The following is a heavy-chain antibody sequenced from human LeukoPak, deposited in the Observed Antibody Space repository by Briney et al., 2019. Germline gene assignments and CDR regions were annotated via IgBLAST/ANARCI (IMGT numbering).Heavy chain of an antibody. CDR2: IIPIFGTA. D-gene: IGHD6-6*01. Sequence: ASVKVSCKASGGTFSGYAISWVRQAPGQGLEWMGGIIPIFGTANYAQKFQGRVTITTDESTSAAYMELSSLRSEDTAVYYCARVDRVAARQYYYYMDVWGKGTTVTVSS. CDR1: GGTFSGYA. V-gene: IGHV1-69*05. CDR3: ARVDRVAARQYYYYMDV. J-gene: IGHJ6*03.